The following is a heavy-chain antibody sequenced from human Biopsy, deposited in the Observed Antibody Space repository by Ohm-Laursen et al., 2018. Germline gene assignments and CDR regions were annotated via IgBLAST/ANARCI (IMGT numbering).Heavy chain of an antibody. CDR1: AGSISNNNYY. Sequence: SQTLSLTCTVSAGSISNNNYYWGWIRQPPGKGLEWIGSIFYRSSTHYKQSLKSRVNISVDTSKNQFSLKLKSVTAADTAVYYCARDYDTSGYYYVSWGQGTLVTVSS. V-gene: IGHV4-39*01. J-gene: IGHJ5*02. CDR2: IFYRSST. D-gene: IGHD3-22*01. CDR3: ARDYDTSGYYYVS.